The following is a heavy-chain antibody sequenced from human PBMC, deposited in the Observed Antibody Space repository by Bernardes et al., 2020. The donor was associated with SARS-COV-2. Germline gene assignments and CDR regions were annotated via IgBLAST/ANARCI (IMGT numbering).Heavy chain of an antibody. V-gene: IGHV3-21*01. J-gene: IGHJ3*02. CDR1: GFTFSSYS. CDR2: ISSSSSYI. Sequence: GGSLRLSCAASGFTFSSYSMNWVRQAPGKGLEWVSSISSSSSYIYYADSVKGRFTISRDNAKNSLYLQMNSLRAEDTAVYYCARGDQLLPDYRKRGDAFDIWGQRTMVTVSS. CDR3: ARGDQLLPDYRKRGDAFDI. D-gene: IGHD2-2*01.